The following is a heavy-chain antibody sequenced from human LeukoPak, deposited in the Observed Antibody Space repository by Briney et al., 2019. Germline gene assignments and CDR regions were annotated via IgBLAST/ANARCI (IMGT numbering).Heavy chain of an antibody. CDR1: DDSFSSHY. V-gene: IGHV4-59*11. Sequence: PWETLSLTCAVSDDSFSSHYWTWIRQPPGKGLEWIGYISYIGSTNYNPSLKSRVTISIDTSKNQFSLKLSSVTAADTAVYYCARDLVTVTKGFDIWGQGTMVSVSS. CDR2: ISYIGST. D-gene: IGHD4-17*01. CDR3: ARDLVTVTKGFDI. J-gene: IGHJ3*02.